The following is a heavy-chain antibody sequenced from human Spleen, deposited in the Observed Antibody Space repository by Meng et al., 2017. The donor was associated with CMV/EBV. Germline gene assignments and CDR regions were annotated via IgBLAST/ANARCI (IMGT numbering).Heavy chain of an antibody. CDR1: GGSISSGSYY. CDR2: IYTSGST. D-gene: IGHD6-19*01. V-gene: IGHV4-61*02. J-gene: IGHJ4*02. Sequence: QVQPQEAGPGLVKPSQTLSLTCTVSGGSISSGSYYWSWIRQPAGKGLEWIGRIYTSGSTNYNPSLKCRVTISVDTSKNQFSLKLSSVTAADTAVYYCARDGPTAVAGYWGQGTLVTVSS. CDR3: ARDGPTAVAGY.